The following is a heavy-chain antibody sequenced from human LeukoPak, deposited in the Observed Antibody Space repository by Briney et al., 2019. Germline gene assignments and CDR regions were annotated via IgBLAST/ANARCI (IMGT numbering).Heavy chain of an antibody. J-gene: IGHJ3*02. Sequence: GASVKVSCKASGGTFSSYAISWVRQAPGQGLEWMGGIIPIFGTANYAQKFQGRVTITADESTSTAYMELSSLRSEDTAVYYCARDLSGDYVIGAFDIWGQGTMVTVSS. V-gene: IGHV1-69*13. D-gene: IGHD2-21*02. CDR3: ARDLSGDYVIGAFDI. CDR1: GGTFSSYA. CDR2: IIPIFGTA.